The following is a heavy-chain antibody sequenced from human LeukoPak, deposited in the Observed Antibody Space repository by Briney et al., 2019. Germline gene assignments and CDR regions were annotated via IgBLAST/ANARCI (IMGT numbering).Heavy chain of an antibody. V-gene: IGHV1-8*01. CDR3: ARGRVQWLADFDY. D-gene: IGHD6-19*01. CDR2: MNPNSGNT. Sequence: ASVKVSCKASGDTFTTYEISGVRQATGQGLEWMGWMNPNSGNTGYAQKFQGRVTMTRNTSISTAYMELSSLRSEDTAVYYCARGRVQWLADFDYWGQGTLVTVSS. CDR1: GDTFTTYE. J-gene: IGHJ4*02.